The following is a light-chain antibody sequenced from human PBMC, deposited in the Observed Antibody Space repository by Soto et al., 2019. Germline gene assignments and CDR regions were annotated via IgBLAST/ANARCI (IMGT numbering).Light chain of an antibody. CDR3: TSYLNSNTLV. V-gene: IGLV2-14*01. CDR1: SSDVGGYNF. J-gene: IGLJ3*02. CDR2: DDS. Sequence: QSALTQPASVSGSPGQSITISCTGTSSDVGGYNFVSWYQQHPGKAPKLMIYDDSNRPSGVSNRFSGSKSANTASLTISGLQAEDAADYCGTSYLNSNTLVSGGGTQLTVL.